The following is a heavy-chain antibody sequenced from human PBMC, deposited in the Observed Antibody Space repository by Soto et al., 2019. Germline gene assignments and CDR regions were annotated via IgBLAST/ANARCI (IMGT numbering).Heavy chain of an antibody. CDR2: IYYSGST. Sequence: SETLSLTCTVSGGSISSYYWSWIRQPPGKGLEWIGYIYYSGSTNYNPSLKSRVTISVDTSKNQFSLKLSSVTAADTAVYYCARDSDVYCSGGSCYGPWSDYWGQGTLVTVSS. J-gene: IGHJ4*02. CDR1: GGSISSYY. D-gene: IGHD2-15*01. CDR3: ARDSDVYCSGGSCYGPWSDY. V-gene: IGHV4-59*12.